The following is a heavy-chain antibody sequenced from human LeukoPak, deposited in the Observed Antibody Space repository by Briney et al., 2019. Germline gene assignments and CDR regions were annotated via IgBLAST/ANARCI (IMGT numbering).Heavy chain of an antibody. CDR2: IIHIFGTA. Sequence: ASVKVSCKASGGTFSSYAISWVRQAPGQGLEWMGGIIHIFGTANYARKFQGRVTITADESTSTAYMELSSLRSEDTAVYYCAREPSWGDYYDSSGYPDAFDIWGQGTMVTVSS. CDR3: AREPSWGDYYDSSGYPDAFDI. D-gene: IGHD3-22*01. V-gene: IGHV1-69*13. J-gene: IGHJ3*02. CDR1: GGTFSSYA.